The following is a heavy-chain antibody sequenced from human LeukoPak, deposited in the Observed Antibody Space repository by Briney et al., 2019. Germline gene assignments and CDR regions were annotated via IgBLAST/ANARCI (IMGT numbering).Heavy chain of an antibody. Sequence: KPSETLSLTCTVSGGSIKSYYWSWIRQSPGKGLEWLGYIYYGGSTNYNPSLKSRITISVDTSKNQFSLKLSSVTAADTAVYYCARWGEAAAGIYYWGQGTLVTVSS. CDR1: GGSIKSYY. J-gene: IGHJ4*02. V-gene: IGHV4-59*01. CDR3: ARWGEAAAGIYY. D-gene: IGHD6-13*01. CDR2: IYYGGST.